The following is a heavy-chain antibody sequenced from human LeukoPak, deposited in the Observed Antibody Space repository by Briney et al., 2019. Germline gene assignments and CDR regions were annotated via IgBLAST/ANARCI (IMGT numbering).Heavy chain of an antibody. CDR2: ISYDGSNK. D-gene: IGHD1-7*01. CDR3: AKDLELQGSDDY. CDR1: GFTFSSYG. J-gene: IGHJ4*02. V-gene: IGHV3-30*18. Sequence: PGGSLRLSCAASGFTFSSYGMHWVRQAPGKGLEWVAVISYDGSNKYYADSVKGRFTISRDNSKNTLYLQMSSLRAEDTAVYYCAKDLELQGSDDYWGQGTLVTVSS.